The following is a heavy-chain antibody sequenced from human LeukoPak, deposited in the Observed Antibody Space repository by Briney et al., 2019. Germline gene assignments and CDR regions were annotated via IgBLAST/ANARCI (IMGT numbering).Heavy chain of an antibody. V-gene: IGHV3-7*01. CDR1: EFTYSSFW. CDR3: ARGSSGWTSPFDY. Sequence: GGSLRLSCAASEFTYSSFWMSWVRQAPGKGLEWVANIKQDGREKRYVDSVKGRFTISRDNVKNSLYLQMNSLSAEDTAVYYCARGSSGWTSPFDYWGQGTLVTVSS. D-gene: IGHD6-19*01. J-gene: IGHJ4*02. CDR2: IKQDGREK.